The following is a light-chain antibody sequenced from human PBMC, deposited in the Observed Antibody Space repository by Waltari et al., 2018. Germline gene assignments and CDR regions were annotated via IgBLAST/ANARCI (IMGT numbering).Light chain of an antibody. J-gene: IGLJ2*01. CDR2: EVT. CDR3: SSYAGSNYLV. V-gene: IGLV2-8*01. CDR1: RSDIGAYNY. Sequence: QSALNQPPSASGSPGQSVTISCTGTRSDIGAYNYVSWYQQHPGKAPKFIMFEVTKRPSGVPDRFSGSKSGITASLTISGLQPEDEADYYCSSYAGSNYLVFGGGTKLTVL.